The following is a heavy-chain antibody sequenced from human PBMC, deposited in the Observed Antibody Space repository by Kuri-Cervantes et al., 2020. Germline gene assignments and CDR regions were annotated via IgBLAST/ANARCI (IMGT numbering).Heavy chain of an antibody. J-gene: IGHJ4*02. D-gene: IGHD3-22*01. Sequence: ETLSLTCAASGFTFSSYDMHWVRQATGKGLEWVSAIGTAGDTYYPGSAKGRFTISRDNSKNTLYLQMNSLRAEDTAVYYCARSYDSSGLALDYWGQGTLVTVSS. CDR1: GFTFSSYD. CDR2: IGTAGDT. V-gene: IGHV3-13*01. CDR3: ARSYDSSGLALDY.